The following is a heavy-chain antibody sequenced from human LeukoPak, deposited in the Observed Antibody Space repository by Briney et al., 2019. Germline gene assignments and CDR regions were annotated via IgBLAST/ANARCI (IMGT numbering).Heavy chain of an antibody. J-gene: IGHJ4*02. V-gene: IGHV1-46*03. CDR2: INPRGGST. D-gene: IGHD3-22*01. CDR3: AREKHDSSGYYPTWNY. CDR1: GYTFTSYY. Sequence: GASVKVSCKASGYTFTSYYMHWVRQAPGQGLEWMGIINPRGGSTSYAQKFQGRVTMTSDTSTSTVYMELSSLRSEDTAVYYCAREKHDSSGYYPTWNYWGQGTLVTVSS.